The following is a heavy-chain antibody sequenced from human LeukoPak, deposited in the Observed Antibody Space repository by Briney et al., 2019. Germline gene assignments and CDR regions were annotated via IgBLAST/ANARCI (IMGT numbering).Heavy chain of an antibody. CDR1: GYTFTGYY. J-gene: IGHJ5*02. CDR3: ARDSPYGDLFDP. Sequence: ASVKVSCKASGYTFTGYYMHWVRQAPGQGLEWMGWINPNSGGTNYAQKFQGRVTMTRDTSISTAYMELSRLRSDDTAVYYCARDSPYGDLFDPWGQGTLVTVSS. D-gene: IGHD4-17*01. CDR2: INPNSGGT. V-gene: IGHV1-2*02.